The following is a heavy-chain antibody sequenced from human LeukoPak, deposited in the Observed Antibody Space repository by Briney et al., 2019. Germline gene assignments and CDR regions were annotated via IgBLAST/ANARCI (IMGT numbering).Heavy chain of an antibody. CDR2: IYTSGST. D-gene: IGHD6-19*01. CDR1: GVSISSGSYY. Sequence: SQTLSLTCTVSGVSISSGSYYWSWIRQPAGKGLEWIGRIYTSGSTNYNPSLKSRVTISVDTSKSQFSLKLSSVTAADTAVYYCARSRYSSGSVDYWGQGTLVTVSS. J-gene: IGHJ4*02. V-gene: IGHV4-61*02. CDR3: ARSRYSSGSVDY.